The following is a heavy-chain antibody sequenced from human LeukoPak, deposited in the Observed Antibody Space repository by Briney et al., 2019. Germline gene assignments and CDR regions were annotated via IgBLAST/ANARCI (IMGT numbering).Heavy chain of an antibody. CDR1: GYTFSSYG. CDR3: ATYGVRGVLGY. Sequence: RASVKVSCKASGYTFSSYGISWVRQAPGQGLEWMGWISAYNGNTHHAQKLQGRVTMTTDTSTSTAYMELRSLRSDDTAVYYCATYGVRGVLGYWGQGTLVTVSS. V-gene: IGHV1-18*01. CDR2: ISAYNGNT. D-gene: IGHD3-10*01. J-gene: IGHJ4*02.